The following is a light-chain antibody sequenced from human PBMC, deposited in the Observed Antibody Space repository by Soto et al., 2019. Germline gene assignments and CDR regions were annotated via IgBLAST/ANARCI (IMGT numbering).Light chain of an antibody. CDR3: QQYASSRT. V-gene: IGKV3-20*01. J-gene: IGKJ1*01. CDR1: QSISSSY. CDR2: GAS. Sequence: EIVLTQSPGTLSLSPGERATLSCRASQSISSSYLAWYQQKPGQPPRLLIYGASSRATGIPDRFSGSGSGTDFTLTISRLEPEDFAVYYCQQYASSRTFGQGIKVEIK.